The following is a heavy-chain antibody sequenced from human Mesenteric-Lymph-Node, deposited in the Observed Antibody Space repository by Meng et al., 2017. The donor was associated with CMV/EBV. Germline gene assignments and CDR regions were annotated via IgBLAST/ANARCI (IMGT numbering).Heavy chain of an antibody. CDR2: INNDGSST. CDR3: VRDPRDNANYYDSSGYAL. V-gene: IGHV3-74*01. CDR1: GFTFNW. J-gene: IGHJ1*01. D-gene: IGHD3-22*01. Sequence: GGSLRLSCAVSGFTFNWMHWVRQTPGKGLVWISRINNDGSSTSYADSVKGRSTISRDNAKNTLYLQMNSLRAEDTAVYYCVRDPRDNANYYDSSGYALWGQGTLVTVSS.